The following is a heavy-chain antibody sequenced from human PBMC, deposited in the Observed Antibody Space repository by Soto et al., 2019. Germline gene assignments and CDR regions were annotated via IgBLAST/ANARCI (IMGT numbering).Heavy chain of an antibody. Sequence: SLRLSCAASGFTFSSYAMTWVRQAPGKGLEWVAGISWNSDNIDLGDSVKGRFTISRDNGKNTLYLQMNSLRVDDTAVYYCAKRKMIVVVITTSKDWYFDLWGRGTLVTVSS. CDR1: GFTFSSYA. D-gene: IGHD3-22*01. CDR3: AKRKMIVVVITTSKDWYFDL. J-gene: IGHJ2*01. CDR2: ISWNSDNI. V-gene: IGHV3-9*01.